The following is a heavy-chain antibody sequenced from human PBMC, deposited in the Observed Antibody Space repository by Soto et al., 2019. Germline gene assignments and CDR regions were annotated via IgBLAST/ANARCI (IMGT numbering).Heavy chain of an antibody. CDR1: GGSISSYY. CDR2: IYYSGST. V-gene: IGHV4-59*01. J-gene: IGHJ3*02. D-gene: IGHD3-22*01. Sequence: SETLSLTCTGSGGSISSYYWSWIRQPPGKGLEWIGYIYYSGSTNYNPSLKSRVTISVDTSKNQFSLKLSSVTAADTAVYYCARAPNYYDSSGYGGKAFDIWGQGTMVTVSS. CDR3: ARAPNYYDSSGYGGKAFDI.